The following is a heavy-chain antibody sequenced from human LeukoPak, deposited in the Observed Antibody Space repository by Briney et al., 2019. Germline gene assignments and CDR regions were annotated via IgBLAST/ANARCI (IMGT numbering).Heavy chain of an antibody. Sequence: SETLSLTCAVYGGSFSGYYWSWIRQPPGKGLEWIGEINHSGSTNYNPSLKSRVTISVDTSKNQFSLKLSSVTAADTAVYYCARGGGTSGWYYDYWGQGTLVTVSS. D-gene: IGHD6-19*01. CDR1: GGSFSGYY. V-gene: IGHV4-34*01. J-gene: IGHJ4*02. CDR2: INHSGST. CDR3: ARGGGTSGWYYDY.